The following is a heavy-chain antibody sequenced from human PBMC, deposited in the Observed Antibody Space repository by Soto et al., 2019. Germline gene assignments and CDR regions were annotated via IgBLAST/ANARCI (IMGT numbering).Heavy chain of an antibody. V-gene: IGHV3-30-3*01. CDR2: ISYDGTKK. CDR3: ASPGGDYDPYFDY. Sequence: QVQLVESGGGVVQPGRSLRLSCAASGFSLSDFAMHWVRQAPGKGLEWVAVISYDGTKKYFADSVKGRFTISRDNSKNKLYLQMNNLGADDTAVYYCASPGGDYDPYFDYWGQGTLVTVSS. D-gene: IGHD4-17*01. J-gene: IGHJ4*02. CDR1: GFSLSDFA.